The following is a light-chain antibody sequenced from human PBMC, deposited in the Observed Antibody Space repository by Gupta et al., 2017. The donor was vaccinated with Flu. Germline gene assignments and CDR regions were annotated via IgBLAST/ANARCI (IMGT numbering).Light chain of an antibody. V-gene: IGKV3D-20*01. J-gene: IGKJ4*01. CDR2: DAS. CDR1: QSASSSY. Sequence: EIVLTQSPATLSLSPGERATLSCGASQSASSSYLAWYQQKPGLAPRLLIYDASSRATGIPDRFSVSGSGTDFTLTISILEPEDFAVYYCQQYGSSPLTFGGGTKVEIK. CDR3: QQYGSSPLT.